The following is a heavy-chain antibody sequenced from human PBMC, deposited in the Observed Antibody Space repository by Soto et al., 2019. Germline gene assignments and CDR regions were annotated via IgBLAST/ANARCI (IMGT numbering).Heavy chain of an antibody. V-gene: IGHV3-33*01. CDR2: IWYDGSKK. CDR3: ARDKKTRYCSGASCSGRFDY. J-gene: IGHJ4*02. D-gene: IGHD2-15*01. CDR1: EFFFSSYG. Sequence: PLRLSCAASEFFFSSYGMHLVRQALRKGLEWVAVIWYDGSKKYYADSVKGRFTISRDNSKNTLYLQMNSLRAEDTAVYYCARDKKTRYCSGASCSGRFDYWGQGT.